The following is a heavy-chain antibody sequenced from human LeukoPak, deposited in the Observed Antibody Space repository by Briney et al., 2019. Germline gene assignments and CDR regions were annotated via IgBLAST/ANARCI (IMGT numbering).Heavy chain of an antibody. V-gene: IGHV1-2*02. D-gene: IGHD5-12*01. CDR1: GYTFTGYY. Sequence: GASVKVSCKASGYTFTGYYMHWVRQAPGQGLEWMGWINPNSGGTNYAQTFQGRVTMTRDTSISTAYMELSRLRSDDTAVYYCARDRYSGYSEINWFDPWGQGTLVTVSS. CDR3: ARDRYSGYSEINWFDP. J-gene: IGHJ5*02. CDR2: INPNSGGT.